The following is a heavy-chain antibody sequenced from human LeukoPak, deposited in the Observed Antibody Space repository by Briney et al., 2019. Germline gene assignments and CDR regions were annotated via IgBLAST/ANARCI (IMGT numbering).Heavy chain of an antibody. D-gene: IGHD5-12*01. J-gene: IGHJ4*02. CDR3: ASVGGYDPLFDY. Sequence: GGSLRLSCATSGFTFSSNVIHRVRQAPGKGLEWVAVISHDGSNKYYADSVKGRFTISRDNSKDTLYLQMNSLRVEDTAVYYCASVGGYDPLFDYWGQGTLVTVSS. CDR1: GFTFSSNV. CDR2: ISHDGSNK. V-gene: IGHV3-30-3*01.